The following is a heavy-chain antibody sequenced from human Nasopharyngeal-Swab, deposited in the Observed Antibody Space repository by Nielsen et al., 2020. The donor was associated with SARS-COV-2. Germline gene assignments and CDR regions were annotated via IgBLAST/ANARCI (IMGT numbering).Heavy chain of an antibody. CDR3: ARAPRTGTIRNWIDP. CDR2: IIPIFGTA. CDR1: GCTFSSYA. J-gene: IGHJ5*02. Sequence: SVKVSCKASGCTFSSYAISWVRQAPGQGLEWMGGIIPIFGTANYAQKFQGRVTITADESTSTAYMELSSLRSEDTAVYYCARAPRTGTIRNWIDPWGQGTLVTVSS. D-gene: IGHD1-7*01. V-gene: IGHV1-69*13.